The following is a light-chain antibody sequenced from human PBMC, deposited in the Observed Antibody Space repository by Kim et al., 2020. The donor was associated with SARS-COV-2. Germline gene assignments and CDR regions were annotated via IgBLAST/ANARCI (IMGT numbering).Light chain of an antibody. CDR2: GDN. J-gene: IGLJ2*01. V-gene: IGLV1-44*01. CDR1: FSNARRNT. CDR3: AAWDDNLNGVG. Sequence: GQSGTVSCSGSFSNARRNTVDWWQQLPGSAPKLRSCGDNQRPSGVPDRFSGSKCGTSASLAIGGLQSEDEADYYCAAWDDNLNGVGFGGGTQLTVL.